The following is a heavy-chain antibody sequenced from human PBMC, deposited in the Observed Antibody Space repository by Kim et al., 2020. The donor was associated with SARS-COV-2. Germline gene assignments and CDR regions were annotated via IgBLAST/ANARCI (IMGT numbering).Heavy chain of an antibody. D-gene: IGHD2-15*01. J-gene: IGHJ4*02. CDR2: ST. V-gene: IGHV1-46*01. CDR3: ARGDAAHDDY. Sequence: STSYAQKFQGRVTMTRDTSTSTVYMELSSLRAEDTAVYYCARGDAAHDDYWGQGTLVTVSS.